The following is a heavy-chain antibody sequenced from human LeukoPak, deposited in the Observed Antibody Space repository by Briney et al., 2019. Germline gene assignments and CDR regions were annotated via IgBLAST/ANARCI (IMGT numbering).Heavy chain of an antibody. CDR1: GYTFTSRG. Sequence: RASVKVSCKASGYTFTSRGISWVRQAPGQGLEWMGWINGDSGNTNYAQKFQGRVTMTRDTSTNTAYMERRSLRSDDTAVYYCGRDEVSGGWYNHWGQGTLVTVSS. CDR3: GRDEVSGGWYNH. V-gene: IGHV1-18*01. D-gene: IGHD6-19*01. J-gene: IGHJ4*02. CDR2: INGDSGNT.